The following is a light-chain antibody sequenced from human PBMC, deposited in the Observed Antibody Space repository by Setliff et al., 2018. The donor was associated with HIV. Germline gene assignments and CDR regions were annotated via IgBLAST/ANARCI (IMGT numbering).Light chain of an antibody. CDR3: SSCSSSSTLV. Sequence: LAQPPSVSGSPGQSVTISCTGTSSDVGSYNCVSWYQQPPGTAPKLMIYEVNNRPSGVPDRFSGSKSGNTASLTISGLQAEDEADYYCSSCSSSSTLVFGGGTKVTVL. V-gene: IGLV2-18*02. J-gene: IGLJ2*01. CDR2: EVN. CDR1: SSDVGSYNC.